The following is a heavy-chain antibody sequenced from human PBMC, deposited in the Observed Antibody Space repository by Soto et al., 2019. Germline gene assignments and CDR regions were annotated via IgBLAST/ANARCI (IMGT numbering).Heavy chain of an antibody. Sequence: GSLRLSCAASGFTFSSYEMNWVRQAPGKGLEWVSYISSSGSTIYYADSVKGRFTISRDNAKNSLYLQMNSLRAEDTAVYYCARADYYDSSGYWVGAFDIWGQGTMVTVSS. CDR2: ISSSGSTI. J-gene: IGHJ3*02. V-gene: IGHV3-48*03. D-gene: IGHD3-22*01. CDR3: ARADYYDSSGYWVGAFDI. CDR1: GFTFSSYE.